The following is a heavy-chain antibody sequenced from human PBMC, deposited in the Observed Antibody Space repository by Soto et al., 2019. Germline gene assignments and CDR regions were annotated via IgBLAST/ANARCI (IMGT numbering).Heavy chain of an antibody. J-gene: IGHJ3*02. Sequence: EVQLVESGGGLVQPGGSLRLSCAASGFTFSTYDLHWVRQVTGKGLEWVSAIDTAGDTYYPGSVKGRFTISRENAKNSLYLQMNSLRAEETAVYYCVRGYGNGGACNWDDAFDIWGQGTMVTVSS. CDR3: VRGYGNGGACNWDDAFDI. V-gene: IGHV3-13*01. CDR1: GFTFSTYD. CDR2: IDTAGDT. D-gene: IGHD2-15*01.